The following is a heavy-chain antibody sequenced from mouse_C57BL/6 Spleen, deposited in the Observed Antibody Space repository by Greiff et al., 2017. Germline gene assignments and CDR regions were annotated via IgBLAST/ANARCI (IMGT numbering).Heavy chain of an antibody. Sequence: EVKVVESGPGMVKPSQSLSLTCTVTGYSITSGYDWHWIRHFPGNKLGWMGYISYSGSTNYNPSLKSRISITHDTSKNHFFLKLNSVTTEDTATYNCARYYYYGSSWYFDVWGTGTTVTVSS. V-gene: IGHV3-1*01. CDR1: GYSITSGYD. CDR3: ARYYYYGSSWYFDV. J-gene: IGHJ1*03. D-gene: IGHD1-1*01. CDR2: ISYSGST.